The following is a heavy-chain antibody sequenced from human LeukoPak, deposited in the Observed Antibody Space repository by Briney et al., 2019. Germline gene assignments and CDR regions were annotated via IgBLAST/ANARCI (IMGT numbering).Heavy chain of an antibody. J-gene: IGHJ5*02. V-gene: IGHV4-31*03. D-gene: IGHD2-2*01. CDR1: GGSISSGGYY. CDR2: IYYSGSI. Sequence: SETLSLTCTVSGGSISSGGYYWSWIRQHPGKGLEWIGYIYYSGSIYYNPSLKSRVTISVDTSKNQFSLKLSSVTAADTAVYYCAREVRGSTSCYLFPWGQGTLVTVSS. CDR3: AREVRGSTSCYLFP.